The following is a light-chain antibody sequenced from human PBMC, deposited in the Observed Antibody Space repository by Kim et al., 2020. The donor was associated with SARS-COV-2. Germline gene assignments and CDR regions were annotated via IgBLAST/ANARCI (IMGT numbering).Light chain of an antibody. V-gene: IGLV1-40*01. CDR2: GNT. CDR3: LSYDSSLSGWV. J-gene: IGLJ3*02. CDR1: NSNIGAGYG. Sequence: RVTISCTGTNSNIGAGYGVHWYQQLPGTAPKLLIHGNTNRPSGVPDRFSGSKSHTSASLAITGLQADDEADYYCLSYDSSLSGWVFGGGTKVTVL.